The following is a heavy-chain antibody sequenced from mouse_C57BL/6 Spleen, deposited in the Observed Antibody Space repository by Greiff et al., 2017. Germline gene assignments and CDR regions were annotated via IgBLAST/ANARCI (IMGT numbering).Heavy chain of an antibody. CDR3: AGTGTFDY. Sequence: QVQLKQPGAELVRPGTSVKLSCKASGYTFTSYWMHWVKQRPGQGLEWIGVIDPSDSYTNYNQKFKGKATLTVDTSSSTAYMQLSSLTSEDSAVYYCAGTGTFDYWGQGTLVTVSA. CDR2: IDPSDSYT. CDR1: GYTFTSYW. J-gene: IGHJ3*01. D-gene: IGHD4-1*01. V-gene: IGHV1-59*01.